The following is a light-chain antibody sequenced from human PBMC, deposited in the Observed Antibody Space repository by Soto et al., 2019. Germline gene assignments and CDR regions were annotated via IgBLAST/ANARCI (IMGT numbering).Light chain of an antibody. Sequence: DIQMTQSPSSVSASVGDRVTITCRASQGISNWLAWYQQQPGKAPKLLIYGASSLQSGVPSRFSGGGSGTHFTLIISILQPEDFATYYCQQTNTYLPLTFGSGTKVEI. CDR1: QGISNW. CDR3: QQTNTYLPLT. V-gene: IGKV1-12*01. CDR2: GAS. J-gene: IGKJ4*01.